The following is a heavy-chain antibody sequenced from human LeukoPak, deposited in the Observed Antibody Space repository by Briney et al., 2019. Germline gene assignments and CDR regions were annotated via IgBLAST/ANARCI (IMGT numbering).Heavy chain of an antibody. CDR2: IYYSGST. CDR3: ARRGGSSWYGDWFDP. CDR1: GGSISSSSYY. Sequence: SETLSLTCTVSGGSISSSSYYWGWIRQPPGKGLEWIGSIYYSGSTYYNPSLKGRVTISVDTSKNQFSLKLSSVTAADTAVYYCARRGGSSWYGDWFDPWGQGTLVTVSS. J-gene: IGHJ5*02. D-gene: IGHD6-13*01. V-gene: IGHV4-39*01.